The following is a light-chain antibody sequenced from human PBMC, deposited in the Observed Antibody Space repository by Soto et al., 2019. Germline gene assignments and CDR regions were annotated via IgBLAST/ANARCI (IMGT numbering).Light chain of an antibody. Sequence: IVVTQSPATLSVSPWERATLSCRASQSVSSDLAWYHQKPGQAPRLLIYGASTRATGIPARFSGSGSGTEFTLTINSLQSEDFAVYYCQQYNNWPRTFGQGTKVDIK. CDR1: QSVSSD. CDR3: QQYNNWPRT. V-gene: IGKV3-15*01. J-gene: IGKJ1*01. CDR2: GAS.